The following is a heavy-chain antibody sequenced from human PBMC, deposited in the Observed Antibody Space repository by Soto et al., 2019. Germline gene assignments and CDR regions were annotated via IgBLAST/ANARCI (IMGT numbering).Heavy chain of an antibody. J-gene: IGHJ3*02. Sequence: ASVKVSCKASGYTFTGYYMHWVRQAPGQGLEWMGWINPNSGGTNYAQKFQGWVTMTRDTSISTAYMELSRLRSDDTAVYYCARFKLGEHDAFDIWGQGTMVTVSS. CDR3: ARFKLGEHDAFDI. CDR2: INPNSGGT. V-gene: IGHV1-2*04. CDR1: GYTFTGYY. D-gene: IGHD3-16*01.